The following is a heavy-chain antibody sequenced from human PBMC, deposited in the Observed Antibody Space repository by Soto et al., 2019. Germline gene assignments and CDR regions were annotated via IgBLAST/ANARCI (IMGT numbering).Heavy chain of an antibody. CDR3: AKDQKLPDIVATMGGYYYYYGMDV. CDR1: GFTFSSYG. CDR2: ISYDGSNK. D-gene: IGHD5-12*01. J-gene: IGHJ6*02. Sequence: QVQLVESGGGVVQPGRSLRLSCAASGFTFSSYGMHWVRQAPGKGLEWVAVISYDGSNKYYADSVKGRFTISRDNSKNTLYLQMNSLRAEDTAVYYCAKDQKLPDIVATMGGYYYYYGMDVWGQGTTVTVSS. V-gene: IGHV3-30*18.